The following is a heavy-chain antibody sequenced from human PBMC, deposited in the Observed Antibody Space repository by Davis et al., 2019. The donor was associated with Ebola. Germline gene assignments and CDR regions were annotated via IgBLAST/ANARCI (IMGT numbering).Heavy chain of an antibody. CDR3: AKDSRDKGTEY. V-gene: IGHV3-23*01. D-gene: IGHD3-10*01. J-gene: IGHJ4*02. CDR2: MSASGSTT. Sequence: GGSLRLSCAASGFTFSSYAMNWVRQAPGKGLEWVSGMSASGSTTFYADSVKGRFTISRDNSKNTLYLQMNSLRAEDTAVYYCAKDSRDKGTEYWGQGTLVTVSS. CDR1: GFTFSSYA.